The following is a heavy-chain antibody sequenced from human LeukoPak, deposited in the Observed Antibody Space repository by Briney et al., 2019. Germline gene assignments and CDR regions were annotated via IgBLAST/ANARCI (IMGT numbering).Heavy chain of an antibody. J-gene: IGHJ5*02. V-gene: IGHV5-51*01. CDR1: GYSFTSYW. Sequence: GESLKISCKGSGYSFTSYWIGWVRQMPGKGLEWMGIIYPGDSDTRYSPSFQGQVTISADKSISTAYLQWSSLKASDTAMYYCARLPGYCSNTSCLGWFDPWGQGTLVTVSS. CDR2: IYPGDSDT. CDR3: ARLPGYCSNTSCLGWFDP. D-gene: IGHD2-2*01.